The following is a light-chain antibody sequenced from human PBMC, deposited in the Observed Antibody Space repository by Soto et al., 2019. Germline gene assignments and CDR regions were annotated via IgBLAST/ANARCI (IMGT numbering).Light chain of an antibody. CDR3: QQNNKWPPVT. V-gene: IGKV3-15*01. Sequence: EVVMTQSPATVSVSPGEGVTLSCRASQTISNDLAWYQQKPGLAPRLLIYGASTRATGVPARFSGGGSGTEFTLTISSLQSEDFAFYYCQQNNKWPPVTFGGGTKVEIK. CDR2: GAS. J-gene: IGKJ4*01. CDR1: QTISND.